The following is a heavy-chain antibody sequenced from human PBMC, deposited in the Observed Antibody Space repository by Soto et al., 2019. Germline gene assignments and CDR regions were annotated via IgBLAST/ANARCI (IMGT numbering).Heavy chain of an antibody. V-gene: IGHV3-23*01. CDR1: GFTFSNYA. CDR2: ISGSGGST. CDR3: AKGLWSTNFNDFDY. J-gene: IGHJ4*02. Sequence: PGGSLRLSCAASGFTFSNYAMSWVRQAPGKGLEWVSGISGSGGSTYYTDSVKGRFTISRDNSKNTLYLQMNSLRAEDTAVYYCAKGLWSTNFNDFDYWGQGTLVTVSS. D-gene: IGHD3-3*01.